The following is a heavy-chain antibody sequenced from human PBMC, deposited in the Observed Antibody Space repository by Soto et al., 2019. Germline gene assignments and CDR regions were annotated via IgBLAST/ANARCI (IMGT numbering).Heavy chain of an antibody. D-gene: IGHD2-2*01. J-gene: IGHJ4*01. CDR3: SSEEYGIGFDY. CDR1: GFTFSSYD. CDR2: IGTAGDT. V-gene: IGHV3-13*01. Sequence: EVQLVESGGGLVQPGGSLRLSCAASGFTFSSYDMHWVRQATGKGLEWVSAIGTAGDTYYPGSVKGRFTISRENAKNSLYLQMTSLRSGATAVYYCSSEEYGIGFDYWGQGTLVTLSS.